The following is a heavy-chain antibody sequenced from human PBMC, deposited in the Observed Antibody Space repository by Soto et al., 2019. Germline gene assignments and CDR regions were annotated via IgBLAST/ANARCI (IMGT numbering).Heavy chain of an antibody. Sequence: PGGSLRLSCAASGFTFSSYGMHWVRQAPGKGLEWVAVISYDGSNKYYADSVKGRFTISRDNSKNTLYLQMNSLRAEDTAVYYCAKDGYSGYDWHYYYYYGMDVWGQGTTVTVSS. D-gene: IGHD5-12*01. CDR3: AKDGYSGYDWHYYYYYGMDV. V-gene: IGHV3-30*18. CDR2: ISYDGSNK. CDR1: GFTFSSYG. J-gene: IGHJ6*02.